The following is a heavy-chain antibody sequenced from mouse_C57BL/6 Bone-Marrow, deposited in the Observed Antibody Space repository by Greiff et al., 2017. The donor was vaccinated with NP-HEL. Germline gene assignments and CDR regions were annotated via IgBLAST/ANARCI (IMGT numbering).Heavy chain of an antibody. D-gene: IGHD5-5*01. J-gene: IGHJ3*01. Sequence: QVQLQQPGAELVKPGASVKMSCKASGYTFTSYWITWVKQRPGQGLEWIGDIYPGSGSTNYNEKFKSKATLTVDTSSSTAYMQLSSLTSEDSAVYYCARSGVLPPWFAYWGQGTLVTVSA. CDR2: IYPGSGST. V-gene: IGHV1-55*01. CDR3: ARSGVLPPWFAY. CDR1: GYTFTSYW.